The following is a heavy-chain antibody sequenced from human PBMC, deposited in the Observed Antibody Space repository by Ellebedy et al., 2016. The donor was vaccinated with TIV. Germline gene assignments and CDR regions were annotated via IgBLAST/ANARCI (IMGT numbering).Heavy chain of an antibody. J-gene: IGHJ5*02. V-gene: IGHV1-18*01. CDR2: ISAYNGNT. Sequence: ASVKVSXXASGYTFTSYGISWVRQAPGQGLEWMGWISAYNGNTNYAQKLQGRVTMTTDTSTSTAYMELRSLRSEDTAVYYCATEVGGVYNWFDPWGQGTLVTVSS. CDR3: ATEVGGVYNWFDP. CDR1: GYTFTSYG. D-gene: IGHD1-26*01.